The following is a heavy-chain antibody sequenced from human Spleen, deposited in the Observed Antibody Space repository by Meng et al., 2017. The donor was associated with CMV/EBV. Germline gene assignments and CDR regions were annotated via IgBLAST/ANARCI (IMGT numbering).Heavy chain of an antibody. J-gene: IGHJ4*02. CDR1: GDSVSANIPG. V-gene: IGHV6-1*01. CDR3: ARDWRGFYFDF. D-gene: IGHD1-26*01. Sequence: ISGDSVSANIPGWNWIRQYPSRGLEWLGRTYYRSKWYTDYAVSVKSRIAISADTSKNQFSLHLNSVTPEDTAVYYCARDWRGFYFDFWAQGTLVTVSS. CDR2: TYYRSKWYT.